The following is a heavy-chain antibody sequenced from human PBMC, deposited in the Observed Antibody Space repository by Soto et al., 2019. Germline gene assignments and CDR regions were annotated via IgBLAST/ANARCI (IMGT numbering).Heavy chain of an antibody. J-gene: IGHJ6*02. Sequence: QVQLVQSGAEVKKPGASVKVSCKASGYTFASYGINWVRQAPGQGLEWLGWISPYDGYTHYAKILPGRVCMTTDTSRKTAYMELRSLRSDDTAMYYCARGGYYDSSGARNYYFYGMNVWGQGTTVTVSS. CDR3: ARGGYYDSSGARNYYFYGMNV. CDR2: ISPYDGYT. D-gene: IGHD3-22*01. CDR1: GYTFASYG. V-gene: IGHV1-18*01.